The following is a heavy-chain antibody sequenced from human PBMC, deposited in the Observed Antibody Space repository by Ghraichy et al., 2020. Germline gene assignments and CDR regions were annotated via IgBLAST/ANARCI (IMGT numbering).Heavy chain of an antibody. CDR1: GFTFSNYG. D-gene: IGHD4-11*01. CDR3: AKGHDYSTYATFEY. V-gene: IGHV3-30*18. Sequence: SLRLSCAASGFTFSNYGMHWVRQAPGKGLEWVAVISYDGKHISYANSVKGRFTISRDNSNNTLYLQLNSLTAEDTAVYFCAKGHDYSTYATFEYWGQGTLVTVSS. CDR2: ISYDGKHI. J-gene: IGHJ4*02.